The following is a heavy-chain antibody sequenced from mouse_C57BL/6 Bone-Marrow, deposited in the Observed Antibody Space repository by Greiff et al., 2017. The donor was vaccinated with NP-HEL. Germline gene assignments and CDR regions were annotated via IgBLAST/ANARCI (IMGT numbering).Heavy chain of an antibody. D-gene: IGHD2-1*01. CDR1: GYAFSSSW. Sequence: QVQLQQSGPELVKPGASVKISCKASGYAFSSSWMNWVKQRPGKGLEWIGRIYPGDGDTNYNGKFKGKATLTADKSSSTAYMQLSSLTSEDSAVYFCARSVYYGNAFDYWGQGTTLTVSS. CDR3: ARSVYYGNAFDY. V-gene: IGHV1-82*01. J-gene: IGHJ2*01. CDR2: IYPGDGDT.